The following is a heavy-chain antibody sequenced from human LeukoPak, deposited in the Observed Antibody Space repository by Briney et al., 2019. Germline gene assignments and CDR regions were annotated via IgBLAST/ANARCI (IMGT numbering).Heavy chain of an antibody. D-gene: IGHD2-15*01. CDR2: IHCSGAT. J-gene: IGHJ4*02. CDR1: GGSIGTSY. Sequence: SETLSLTCTVSGGSIGTSYWAWIRQPPGKGLEWVAYIHCSGATSYNPSLESRLTISLDMSNNQFSLKLSSVTAADTAVYYCARDSRGGGPDFDYWGQGVLVTVSS. V-gene: IGHV4-59*01. CDR3: ARDSRGGGPDFDY.